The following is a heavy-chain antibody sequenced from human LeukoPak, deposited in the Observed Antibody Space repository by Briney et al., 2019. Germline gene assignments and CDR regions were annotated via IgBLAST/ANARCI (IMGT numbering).Heavy chain of an antibody. V-gene: IGHV4-34*01. J-gene: IGHJ4*02. CDR1: GGSFSGYY. D-gene: IGHD2-15*01. Sequence: PSETLSLTCAVYGGSFSGYYWSWIRQSPGKGLEWIGEINHSGSTNYNPSLKSRVTISVDTSKNQFSLKLSSVTAADTAVYYCARGVVATSPFDYWGQGTLVTVSS. CDR3: ARGVVATSPFDY. CDR2: INHSGST.